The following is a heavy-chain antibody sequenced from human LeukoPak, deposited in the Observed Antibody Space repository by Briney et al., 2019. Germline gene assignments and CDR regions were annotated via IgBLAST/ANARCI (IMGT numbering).Heavy chain of an antibody. CDR2: ISDSSSST. J-gene: IGHJ4*02. V-gene: IGHV3-11*05. CDR1: GFTFSDFY. Sequence: GGSLRLSCAASGFTFSDFYMTWIRQAPGKGLEWVSYISDSSSSTSYADSVKGRFTISRDNAKNSLYLQMNSLRAEDTAVYYCARVPYGDYFDSWGQGTLVTVSS. CDR3: ARVPYGDYFDS. D-gene: IGHD4-17*01.